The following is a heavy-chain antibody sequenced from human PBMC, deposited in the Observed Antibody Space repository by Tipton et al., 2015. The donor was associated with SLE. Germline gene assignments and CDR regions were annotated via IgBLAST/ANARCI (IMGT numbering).Heavy chain of an antibody. V-gene: IGHV3-21*01. Sequence: GSLRLSCAASGFTFSSYSMNWVRQAPGKGLEWVSSISSSSSYIYYADSVKGRFTISRDNAKNSLYLQMNSLRAEDTAVYYCAREGQQFGTGYGMDVWGQGTTVTVSS. CDR1: GFTFSSYS. CDR3: AREGQQFGTGYGMDV. CDR2: ISSSSSYI. D-gene: IGHD3-16*01. J-gene: IGHJ6*02.